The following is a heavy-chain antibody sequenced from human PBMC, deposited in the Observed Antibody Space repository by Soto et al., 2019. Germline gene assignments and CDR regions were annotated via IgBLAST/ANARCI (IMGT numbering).Heavy chain of an antibody. J-gene: IGHJ4*02. CDR3: ARRPHLADNVELDY. D-gene: IGHD6-19*01. Sequence: QVQLVQSGAEVKKPGASVTVSCKASGYTFTNYGINWVRQAPGQGLEWMGWISAYSGHTNYAQKLQGRVTMTTDTSTSTAYMELRSLRSDDTAVYYCARRPHLADNVELDYWGQGTLVTVSS. CDR2: ISAYSGHT. CDR1: GYTFTNYG. V-gene: IGHV1-18*01.